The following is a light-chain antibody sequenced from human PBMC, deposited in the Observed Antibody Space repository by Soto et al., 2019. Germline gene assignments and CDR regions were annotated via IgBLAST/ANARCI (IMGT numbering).Light chain of an antibody. V-gene: IGKV3-11*01. CDR1: QSVSKY. CDR2: DAS. J-gene: IGKJ5*01. CDR3: QQRSNWPIT. Sequence: EIVWTQSPATLSLSPGERATLSCRTSQSVSKYFAWYQQKPGRAPRLLIYDASSRATGIPARFIGSGSGTNSTLTISSLEPEDFAIYYCQQRSNWPITFGQGTRLEIK.